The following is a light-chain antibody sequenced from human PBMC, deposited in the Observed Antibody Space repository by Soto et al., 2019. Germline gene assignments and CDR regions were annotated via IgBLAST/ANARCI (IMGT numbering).Light chain of an antibody. CDR1: SSDVGGYNY. CDR3: CSYAGSYIWV. V-gene: IGLV2-11*01. CDR2: DVT. J-gene: IGLJ3*02. Sequence: QSVLTQPRSVSGSPGQSVTISCTGTSSDVGGYNYVSWYQQHPGRAPKFMIYDVTRRPSGVPDRFSGSKSGNTASLTISGLQAEDEADYYCCSYAGSYIWVFGGGTKLTVL.